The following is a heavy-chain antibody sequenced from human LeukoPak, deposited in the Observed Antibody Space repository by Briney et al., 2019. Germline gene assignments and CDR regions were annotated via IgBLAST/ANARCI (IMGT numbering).Heavy chain of an antibody. J-gene: IGHJ4*02. CDR3: ARDGGWAGLFR. V-gene: IGHV4-38-2*02. CDR1: GYSISSGYY. CDR2: IYHSGST. D-gene: IGHD6-19*01. Sequence: SETLSLTCTVSGYSISSGYYGGWIRQPPGKGLEWIGSIYHSGSTYYNPSLRSRVTISVDTSKNQFSLKLCSVTAADTTVYYCARDGGWAGLFRWGQGTRVTVSS.